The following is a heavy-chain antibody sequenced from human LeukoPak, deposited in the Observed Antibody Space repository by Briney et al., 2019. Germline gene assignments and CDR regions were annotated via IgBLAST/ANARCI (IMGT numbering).Heavy chain of an antibody. J-gene: IGHJ3*02. CDR3: ARVIVGDDTYDAFDI. CDR2: ISSSSSTI. CDR1: GFTFSSYS. V-gene: IGHV3-48*04. D-gene: IGHD3-22*01. Sequence: PGGSLRLSCAASGFTFSSYSMNWVRQAPGKGLEWVSYISSSSSTIYYADSAKGRFTISRDNAKNSLYLQMNSLRAEDTAVYYCARVIVGDDTYDAFDIWGQGTMVTVSS.